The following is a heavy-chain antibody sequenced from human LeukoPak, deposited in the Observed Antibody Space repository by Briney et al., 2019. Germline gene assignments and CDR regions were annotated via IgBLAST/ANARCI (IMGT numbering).Heavy chain of an antibody. CDR2: IYPGDSDT. CDR1: GYSFTTYW. D-gene: IGHD3-22*01. J-gene: IGHJ6*03. V-gene: IGHV5-51*01. Sequence: AGESLKISCKGSGYSFTTYWIGWVRQMPGKGLEWMGIIYPGDSDTRYSPSFQGQVTISADKSISTAYLQWSSLKASDTAMYYCARLNSDYYDSSILYARGYYYMDVWGKGTTVTVSS. CDR3: ARLNSDYYDSSILYARGYYYMDV.